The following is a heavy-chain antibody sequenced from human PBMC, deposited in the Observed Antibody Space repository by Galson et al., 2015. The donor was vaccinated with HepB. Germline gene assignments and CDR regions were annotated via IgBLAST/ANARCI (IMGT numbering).Heavy chain of an antibody. J-gene: IGHJ4*02. D-gene: IGHD1-1*01. CDR2: IRYDGRNK. CDR3: TGDRFETNPMDVVPGTIVK. V-gene: IGHV3-33*01. Sequence: SLRLSCEASGFTFSRYGMQWVRQAPGKGLEWVADIRYDGRNKYYADSVRGRFSISRDNSKKTLYLQMDSLRDEDTAVYYCTGDRFETNPMDVVPGTIVKWGQGTLVTVSS. CDR1: GFTFSRYG.